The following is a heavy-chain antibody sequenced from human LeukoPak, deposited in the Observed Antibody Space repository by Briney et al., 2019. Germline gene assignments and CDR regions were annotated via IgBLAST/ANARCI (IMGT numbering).Heavy chain of an antibody. V-gene: IGHV4-59*01. CDR1: GGSISSYY. CDR2: IYYSGST. Sequence: SETLSLTCTVSGGSISSYYWSWIRQPPGKGLEWIGYIYYSGSTNYNPSLKSRVTISVDTSKNQFSLKLSSVTAADTAVYHCARGSSVAGSRWYFDYWGQGTLVTVSS. J-gene: IGHJ4*02. CDR3: ARGSSVAGSRWYFDY. D-gene: IGHD6-19*01.